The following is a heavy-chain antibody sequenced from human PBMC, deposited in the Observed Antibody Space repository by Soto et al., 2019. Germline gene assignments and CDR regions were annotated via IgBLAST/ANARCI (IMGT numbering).Heavy chain of an antibody. CDR3: ARGRDTYYYDSSGYSGWYFDL. J-gene: IGHJ2*01. CDR2: ITPIFRAT. CDR1: GGTFSSDG. Sequence: ASVKVSCKASGGTFSSDGISWVRQAPGQGLGWMGGITPIFRATKYAQKFQGRVTITADESTSTAYMELSSLRSEDTAVYYCARGRDTYYYDSSGYSGWYFDLWGRGTLVTVSS. D-gene: IGHD3-22*01. V-gene: IGHV1-69*13.